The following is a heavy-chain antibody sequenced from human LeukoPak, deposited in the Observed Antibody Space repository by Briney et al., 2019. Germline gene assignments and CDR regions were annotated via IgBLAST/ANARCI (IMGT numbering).Heavy chain of an antibody. CDR2: IYSGGST. J-gene: IGHJ4*02. CDR3: ARWTGVIDQ. V-gene: IGHV3-66*01. D-gene: IGHD3-10*01. Sequence: QPGGSLRLSCAASGFTVRNNCMSWVRQAPGKGLEWVSVIYSGGSTYYADSVKGRFTISRDNTNNSLILQMNSLLAEDTAVYYCARWTGVIDQWGQGTLVTVSS. CDR1: GFTVRNNC.